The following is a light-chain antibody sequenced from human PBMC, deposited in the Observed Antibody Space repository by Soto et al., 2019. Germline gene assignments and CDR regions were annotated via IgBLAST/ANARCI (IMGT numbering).Light chain of an antibody. V-gene: IGKV3-15*01. CDR3: QQYKNWPQT. CDR1: QSVSSN. Sequence: TKSPATLSLSPGERANLSCRASQSVSSNLAWYQQKPGQAPRLLIYGASTRATGIPARFSGSGSGTDFTLTISSLEPEDVAVYYCQQYKNWPQTFGQGTKVDI. CDR2: GAS. J-gene: IGKJ1*01.